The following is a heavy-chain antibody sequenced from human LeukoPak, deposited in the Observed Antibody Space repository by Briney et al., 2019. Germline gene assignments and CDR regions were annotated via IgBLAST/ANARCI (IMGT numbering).Heavy chain of an antibody. V-gene: IGHV4-59*11. Sequence: SETLSLTCTVSGGSISSHYWSWIRQPPGKGLEWIGYIYYSGSTNYNPSLKSRVTISVDTSKNQLSLKLSSVTAADTAVYYCARGYSGYDAFDIWGQGTMVTVSS. J-gene: IGHJ3*02. D-gene: IGHD5-12*01. CDR1: GGSISSHY. CDR3: ARGYSGYDAFDI. CDR2: IYYSGST.